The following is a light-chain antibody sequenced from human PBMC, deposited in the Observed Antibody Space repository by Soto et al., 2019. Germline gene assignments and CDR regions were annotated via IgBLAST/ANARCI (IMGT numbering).Light chain of an antibody. J-gene: IGKJ1*01. V-gene: IGKV1-39*01. Sequence: DIQMTQSPSSLSASVEDRVIITCRASQSISNHLNWYQQKPGKAPKLLIFAASSLQSGVPSRFSGSRSGPDFTLTISSXQPEDFATYYCQRSYSSPPTFGQGTKVDIK. CDR3: QRSYSSPPT. CDR1: QSISNH. CDR2: AAS.